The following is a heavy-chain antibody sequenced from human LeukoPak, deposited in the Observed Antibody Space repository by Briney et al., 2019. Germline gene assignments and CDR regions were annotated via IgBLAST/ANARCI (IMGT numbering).Heavy chain of an antibody. J-gene: IGHJ6*03. V-gene: IGHV4-39*01. CDR1: GGSISSSSYY. CDR2: IYYSGST. CDR3: ARLPPHYYGSGSYSYYYYYMDV. Sequence: SETLSLTCTVSGGSISSSSYYWGWIRQPPGKGLEWIGSIYYSGSTYYNPSLKSRVTVSVDTSKNQFSLKLSSVTAADTAVYYCARLPPHYYGSGSYSYYYYYMDVWGKGTTVTASS. D-gene: IGHD3-10*01.